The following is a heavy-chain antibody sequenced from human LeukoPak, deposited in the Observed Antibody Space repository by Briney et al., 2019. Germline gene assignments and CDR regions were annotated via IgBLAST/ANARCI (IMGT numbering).Heavy chain of an antibody. CDR3: AKARGDGYNDAFDM. Sequence: GGSLRLSCAASGFTFSSYSMNWVRQAPGKGLEWMALIRYDRNNEYYADSVKGRFTVSGDNSKNTLYLQMNSLRAEDTAVYYCAKARGDGYNDAFDMWGQGTMVTVSS. D-gene: IGHD5-24*01. V-gene: IGHV3-30*02. CDR1: GFTFSSYS. J-gene: IGHJ3*02. CDR2: IRYDRNNE.